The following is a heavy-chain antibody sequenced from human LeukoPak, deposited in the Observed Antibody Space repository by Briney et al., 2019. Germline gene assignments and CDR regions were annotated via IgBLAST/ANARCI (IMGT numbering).Heavy chain of an antibody. CDR3: ARDGQLYYDYVWGSYLDY. J-gene: IGHJ4*02. V-gene: IGHV3-30-3*01. CDR2: ISYDGSNK. CDR1: GFTFSSYA. D-gene: IGHD3-16*02. Sequence: GGSLRLSCAASGFTFSSYAMHWVRQAPGKGLEWVAVISYDGSNKYYADSVKGRFTISRDNSKNTLYLQKNSLRAEDTAVYYCARDGQLYYDYVWGSYLDYWGQGTLVTVSS.